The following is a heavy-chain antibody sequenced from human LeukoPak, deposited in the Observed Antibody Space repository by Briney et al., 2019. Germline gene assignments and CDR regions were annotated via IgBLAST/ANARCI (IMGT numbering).Heavy chain of an antibody. D-gene: IGHD2-21*02. V-gene: IGHV3-23*01. Sequence: GGSLRLSCAASGFTFSNYAMNWVRQAPGKGLEWVSVITSGGSTYYADSVKGRFTISRDNSKNTLYQQMNSLRAEDTAVYYCAKRLPVVGDRNRAFDYWGQGTLVTVSS. J-gene: IGHJ4*02. CDR1: GFTFSNYA. CDR3: AKRLPVVGDRNRAFDY. CDR2: ITSGGST.